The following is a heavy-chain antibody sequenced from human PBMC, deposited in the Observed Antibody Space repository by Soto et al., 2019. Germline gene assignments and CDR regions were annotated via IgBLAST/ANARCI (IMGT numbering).Heavy chain of an antibody. Sequence: QVQLEQSGAEVKKPGASVKVSCKASGYTFTGYYMHWVRQAPGQGLEWMGWINPNSGGTNYAQKFQGWVTMTRDTSISTAYMELSRLRSDDTAVYYCAREGEIAAAGTYGMDVWGQGTTVTVSS. J-gene: IGHJ6*02. D-gene: IGHD6-13*01. CDR2: INPNSGGT. V-gene: IGHV1-2*04. CDR3: AREGEIAAAGTYGMDV. CDR1: GYTFTGYY.